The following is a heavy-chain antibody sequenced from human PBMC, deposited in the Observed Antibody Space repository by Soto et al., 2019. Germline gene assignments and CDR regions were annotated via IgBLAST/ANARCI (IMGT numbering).Heavy chain of an antibody. CDR2: IFYSGST. J-gene: IGHJ6*02. Sequence: SETLSLTCTVSGGSISNYYWSWIRQPPGRGLEWIGHIFYSGSTNYNPALKSRVTISVDTSKSQFSLKLSSVTAADTAVYYCARHPGYTYGNYYYYYGMDVWGQGTTVTVSS. CDR3: ARHPGYTYGNYYYYYGMDV. D-gene: IGHD5-18*01. CDR1: GGSISNYY. V-gene: IGHV4-59*08.